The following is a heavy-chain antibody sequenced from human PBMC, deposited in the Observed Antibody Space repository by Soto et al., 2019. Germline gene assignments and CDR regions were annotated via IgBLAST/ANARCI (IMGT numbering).Heavy chain of an antibody. CDR1: GYTFTGYY. V-gene: IGHV1-2*02. CDR3: ARPYYYDSSGYYPPYYFDY. D-gene: IGHD3-22*01. CDR2: INPNSGGT. Sequence: AASVKVSCKASGYTFTGYYMHWVRQAPGRGLEWMGWINPNSGGTNYAQKFQGRVTMTRDTSISTAYMELSRLRSDDTAVYYCARPYYYDSSGYYPPYYFDYWGQGTLVTVSS. J-gene: IGHJ4*02.